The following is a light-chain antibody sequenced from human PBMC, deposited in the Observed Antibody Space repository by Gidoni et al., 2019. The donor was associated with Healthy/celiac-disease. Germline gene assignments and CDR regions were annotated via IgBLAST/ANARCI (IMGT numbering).Light chain of an antibody. J-gene: IGKJ2*01. V-gene: IGKV1-39*01. Sequence: DSQMTQSPSSLSASVGDRLTITCRASQSISSYLNWYQQKPGKAPKRLIYAASSLQSGVPSRFSGSGSGTDFTLTISSLQPEDFATYYCQQSYSTPQTFXQXTKLEIK. CDR1: QSISSY. CDR3: QQSYSTPQT. CDR2: AAS.